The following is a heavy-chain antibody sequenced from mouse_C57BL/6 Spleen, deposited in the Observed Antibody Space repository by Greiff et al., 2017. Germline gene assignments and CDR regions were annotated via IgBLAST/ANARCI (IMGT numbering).Heavy chain of an antibody. Sequence: VQGVESGAELVRPGASVKLSCKASGYTFTDYYINWVKQRPGQGLEWIARIYPGSGNTYYNEKFKGKDTLTAEKSSSTAYMQLISLTSEDSSVYFCARGNYRNYGVFDYWGQGTTLTVSS. J-gene: IGHJ2*01. CDR2: IYPGSGNT. CDR3: ARGNYRNYGVFDY. D-gene: IGHD2-5*01. CDR1: GYTFTDYY. V-gene: IGHV1-76*01.